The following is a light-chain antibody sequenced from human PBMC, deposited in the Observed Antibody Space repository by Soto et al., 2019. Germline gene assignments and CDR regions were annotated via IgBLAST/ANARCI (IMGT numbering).Light chain of an antibody. Sequence: EIDIWHSPSTLPLAPGERVTLSCTANESVSTNAAWYQQKAGPAPRLLNDGASTRATGIPARFSGSGSGTEFTLTISSLQSEDFAVYYCQHYSIWRTFGQGTKVDIK. V-gene: IGKV3-15*01. CDR2: GAS. J-gene: IGKJ1*01. CDR1: ESVSTN. CDR3: QHYSIWRT.